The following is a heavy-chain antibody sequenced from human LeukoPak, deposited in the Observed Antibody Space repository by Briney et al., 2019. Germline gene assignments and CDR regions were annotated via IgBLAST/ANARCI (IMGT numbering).Heavy chain of an antibody. V-gene: IGHV4-39*01. CDR1: GGSISSSSYY. Sequence: MTSETLSLTCTVSGGSISSSSYYWGWIRQPPGKGLEWIGSIYYSGSTYYNPSLKSRVTISVDTSKNQFSLKLSSVTAADTAVYYCARLHFGSSFDYWGQGTLVTVSS. CDR2: IYYSGST. D-gene: IGHD1-26*01. CDR3: ARLHFGSSFDY. J-gene: IGHJ4*02.